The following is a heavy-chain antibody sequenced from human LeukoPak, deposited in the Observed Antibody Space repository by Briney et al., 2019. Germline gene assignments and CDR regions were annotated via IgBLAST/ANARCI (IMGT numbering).Heavy chain of an antibody. CDR3: ARGSGYDSPYWYFDL. Sequence: ASVKVSCKASGYTFTSYGISWVRQAPGQGLEWMGWISAYNGNTNYARKLQGRVTMTTDTSTSTAYMELRSLRSDDTAVYYCARGSGYDSPYWYFDLWGRGTLVTVSS. J-gene: IGHJ2*01. CDR1: GYTFTSYG. CDR2: ISAYNGNT. D-gene: IGHD5-12*01. V-gene: IGHV1-18*01.